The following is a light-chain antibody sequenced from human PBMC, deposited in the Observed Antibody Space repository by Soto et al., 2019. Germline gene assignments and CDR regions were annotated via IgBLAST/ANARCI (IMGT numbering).Light chain of an antibody. J-gene: IGKJ2*01. CDR3: QQYGSSPPYT. CDR1: QTVSGNY. CDR2: GSS. V-gene: IGKV3-20*01. Sequence: EIVLTQSPGILSLSPGERATLSCRASQTVSGNYLAWYQQKPVQSPRLLIYGSSDRATGIPDRFSGSGSGTDFTLTINRVEPEDFAVYYCQQYGSSPPYTFGQGTTLEI.